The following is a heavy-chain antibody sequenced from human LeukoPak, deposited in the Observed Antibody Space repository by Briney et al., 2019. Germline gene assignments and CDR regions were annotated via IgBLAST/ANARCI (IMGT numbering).Heavy chain of an antibody. CDR1: GFTFSSYA. CDR3: ARVPAAINY. Sequence: GGSLRLSCAASGFTFSSYAMSWVRQAPGKGLEWVSYISSSSSTIYYADSVKGRFTISRDNAKNSLYLQMNSLRAEDTAVYYCARVPAAINYWGQGTLVTVSS. D-gene: IGHD2-2*01. V-gene: IGHV3-48*01. J-gene: IGHJ4*02. CDR2: ISSSSSTI.